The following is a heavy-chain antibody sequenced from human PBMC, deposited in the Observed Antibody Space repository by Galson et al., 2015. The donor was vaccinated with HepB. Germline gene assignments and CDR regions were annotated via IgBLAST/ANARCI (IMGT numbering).Heavy chain of an antibody. D-gene: IGHD1-26*01. J-gene: IGHJ4*02. Sequence: TLSLTCTVSGGSISSGGYYWSWIRQHPGKGLEWIGYIYHSGSTFYNPSLKSRLTISVDMSKNQFSLRLTSVIAADTAVYYCASGLRSDDRELMHYWGQGTLVTVSS. V-gene: IGHV4-31*03. CDR2: IYHSGST. CDR1: GGSISSGGYY. CDR3: ASGLRSDDRELMHY.